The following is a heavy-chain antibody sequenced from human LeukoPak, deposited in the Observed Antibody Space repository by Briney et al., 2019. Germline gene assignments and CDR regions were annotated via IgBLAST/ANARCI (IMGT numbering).Heavy chain of an antibody. V-gene: IGHV4-4*07. CDR2: IHSSGST. Sequence: SETLSLTCNVSGGSIGSYYWTWIRQSAGKGPEWIGRIHSSGSTNYNPSLKSRVNMSVDTSKNQFSLKLNSVTAADTAVYYCARVTDPRYNWFDPWGQGTLVTVSS. J-gene: IGHJ5*02. CDR3: ARVTDPRYNWFDP. CDR1: GGSIGSYY. D-gene: IGHD2-21*02.